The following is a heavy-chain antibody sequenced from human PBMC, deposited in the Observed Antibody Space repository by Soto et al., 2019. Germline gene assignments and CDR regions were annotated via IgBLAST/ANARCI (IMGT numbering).Heavy chain of an antibody. Sequence: PGESLKISCKGSGYRFTNYWIGWVRQMPGKGLEWMGIIYPGDSDTKYSPSFQGQVTMSADKSISTAYLQWNSLKASDTAMYYCARDGLSSSSSFDYWAREPWSPSPQ. V-gene: IGHV5-51*01. D-gene: IGHD6-6*01. CDR2: IYPGDSDT. J-gene: IGHJ4*02. CDR3: ARDGLSSSSSFDY. CDR1: GYRFTNYW.